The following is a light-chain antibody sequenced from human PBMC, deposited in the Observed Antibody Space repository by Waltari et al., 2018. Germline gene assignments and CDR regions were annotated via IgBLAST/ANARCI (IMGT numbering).Light chain of an antibody. CDR1: HSNIGHNY. Sequence: QSVLTQPPSVSAAPGQRVTIPCSGGHSNIGHNYVSWYRQFPGTAPKLLIYEDSERPAGVPGRFSGSKSGTSATLDITGLQAGDEADYYCGTWDSSLSGAVFGGGTHLTVL. J-gene: IGLJ7*01. V-gene: IGLV1-51*02. CDR2: EDS. CDR3: GTWDSSLSGAV.